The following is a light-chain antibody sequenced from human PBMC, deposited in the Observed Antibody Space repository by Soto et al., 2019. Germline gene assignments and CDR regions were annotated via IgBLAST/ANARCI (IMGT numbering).Light chain of an antibody. CDR3: QQADSFPLT. Sequence: DIQMTQSPSSVSASVGDRVIITCRASQAIANWLAWYQQKPGKAPRLLIYAASSLQSGVPSRFSGSGSGTDFTPTISILQPEDSANYYWQQADSFPLTFGGGTKVEIK. J-gene: IGKJ4*01. CDR1: QAIANW. CDR2: AAS. V-gene: IGKV1-12*01.